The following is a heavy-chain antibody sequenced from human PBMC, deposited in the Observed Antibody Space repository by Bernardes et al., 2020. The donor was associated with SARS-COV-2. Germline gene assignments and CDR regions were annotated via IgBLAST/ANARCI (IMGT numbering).Heavy chain of an antibody. CDR1: GFTFSSYA. D-gene: IGHD2-15*01. Sequence: GGSLRLSCAASGFTFSSYAMSWFRQAPGKGLEWVSAISGSGGSTYYADSVKGRFTISRDNSKNTLYLQMNSLRAEDTAVYYCAKHTRYCSGGSCKYNYGMDVWGQGTTVTVSS. CDR2: ISGSGGST. CDR3: AKHTRYCSGGSCKYNYGMDV. J-gene: IGHJ6*02. V-gene: IGHV3-23*01.